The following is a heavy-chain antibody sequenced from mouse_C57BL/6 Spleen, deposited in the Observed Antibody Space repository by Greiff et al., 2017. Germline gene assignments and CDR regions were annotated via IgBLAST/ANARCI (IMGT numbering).Heavy chain of an antibody. CDR1: GYAFSSSW. Sequence: VQLQQSGPELVKPGASVKISCKASGYAFSSSWMNWVKQRPGRGLEWIGRIYPGDGDTNYNGKFKGKATLTADKSSSTAYMQLSSLTSEDSAVYFCARCYLLDYAMDYWGQGTSVTVSS. J-gene: IGHJ4*01. D-gene: IGHD5-5*01. CDR3: ARCYLLDYAMDY. V-gene: IGHV1-82*01. CDR2: IYPGDGDT.